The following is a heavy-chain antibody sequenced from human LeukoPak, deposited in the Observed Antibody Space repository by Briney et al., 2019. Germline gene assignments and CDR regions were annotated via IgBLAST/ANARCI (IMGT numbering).Heavy chain of an antibody. CDR3: ARLGDEIAVSGLKYYHYSHTDV. Sequence: SETLSLTCSVSGGSIRDFYWTWIRQPPGKGLEWIGYIYYTGTTNYSPSLRGRVIMSVDTSGSQFSLNLTSVTPADTAVYFCARLGDEIAVSGLKYYHYSHTDVWGSGTTVAVSS. V-gene: IGHV4-59*01. D-gene: IGHD6-19*01. CDR2: IYYTGTT. J-gene: IGHJ6*03. CDR1: GGSIRDFY.